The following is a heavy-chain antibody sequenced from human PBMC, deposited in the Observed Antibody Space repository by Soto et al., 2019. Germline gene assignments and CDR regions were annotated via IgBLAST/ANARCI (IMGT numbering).Heavy chain of an antibody. CDR3: TTGYCSSTSCWGYYYYYGMAV. Sequence: VSLRLSCAASGFTFSNAWMSWVRQAPGKGLEWVGRIKSKTDGGTTDYAAPVKGRFTISRDDSKNTLYLQMNSLKTEDTAVYYCTTGYCSSTSCWGYYYYYGMAVWGQGTTVTVSS. CDR1: GFTFSNAW. J-gene: IGHJ6*02. V-gene: IGHV3-15*01. CDR2: IKSKTDGGTT. D-gene: IGHD2-2*01.